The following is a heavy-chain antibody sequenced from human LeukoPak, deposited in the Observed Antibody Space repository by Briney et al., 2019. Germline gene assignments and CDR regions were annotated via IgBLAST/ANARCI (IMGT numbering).Heavy chain of an antibody. V-gene: IGHV3-23*01. CDR3: ARGDFWSGYYGRFDP. D-gene: IGHD3-3*01. CDR2: ISCSGGST. J-gene: IGHJ5*02. Sequence: GGSLRLSCAASGFTFSSYAMSWVRQAPGKGLEWVSAISCSGGSTYYADSVKGRFTISRDNSKNTLYLQMNSLRAEDTAVYYCARGDFWSGYYGRFDPWGQGTLVTVSS. CDR1: GFTFSSYA.